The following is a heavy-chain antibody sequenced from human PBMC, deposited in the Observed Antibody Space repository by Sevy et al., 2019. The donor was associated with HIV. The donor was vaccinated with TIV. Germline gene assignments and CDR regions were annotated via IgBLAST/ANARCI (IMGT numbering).Heavy chain of an antibody. J-gene: IGHJ4*02. CDR2: IYDSGRP. CDR1: GGSFSGYY. CDR3: ARSLNHYDSSGYQMGFDY. V-gene: IGHV4-59*01. D-gene: IGHD3-22*01. Sequence: SETLSLACSVSGGSFSGYYWSWIRQPPGKGLEWIGYIYDSGRPNSNPSLKSRVKISEDTSKNQFSLKLNSVTAADTAVYYCARSLNHYDSSGYQMGFDYWGQGTLVTVSS.